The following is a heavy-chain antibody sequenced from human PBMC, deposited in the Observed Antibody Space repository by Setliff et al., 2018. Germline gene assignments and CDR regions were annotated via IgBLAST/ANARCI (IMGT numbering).Heavy chain of an antibody. CDR2: IYTSGST. CDR1: GGSVSSGSYY. CDR3: ARYIPSAGCFDP. Sequence: SETLSLTCTVSGGSVSSGSYYWSWIRQPAGKGLEWIGRIYTSGSTNYNPSLKSRVTISVDTSKKQFSLMLTSVTAADTAVYYCARYIPSAGCFDPWGQGALVTVSS. V-gene: IGHV4-61*02. D-gene: IGHD2-21*01. J-gene: IGHJ5*02.